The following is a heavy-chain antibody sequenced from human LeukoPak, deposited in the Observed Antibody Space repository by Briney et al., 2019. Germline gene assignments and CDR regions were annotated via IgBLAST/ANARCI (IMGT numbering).Heavy chain of an antibody. CDR1: GFTFSKYG. CDR3: AKEGGATRSFDY. D-gene: IGHD1-26*01. V-gene: IGHV3-30*02. Sequence: PGGSLRLSCVASGFTFSKYGMHWVRQTPGKGLEWVAFIQDDGRRTEYADSVKGRFTISRDNSKNTLYLQMNSLRVEDTAVYYCAKEGGATRSFDYWGQGTLVTVSS. J-gene: IGHJ4*02. CDR2: IQDDGRRT.